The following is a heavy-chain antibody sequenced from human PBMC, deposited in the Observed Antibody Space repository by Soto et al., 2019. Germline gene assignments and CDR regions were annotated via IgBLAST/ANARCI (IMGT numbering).Heavy chain of an antibody. CDR2: IYYSGST. V-gene: IGHV4-31*03. D-gene: IGHD4-17*01. Sequence: SETRSLTCTVSGVSISSGGYYWSWIRQHPGKGLEWIGYIYYSGSTYYNPSLKSRVTISVDTSKNQFSLKLSSVTAADTAVYYCARRDYGPTYFDYWGQGTLVTVSS. CDR3: ARRDYGPTYFDY. CDR1: GVSISSGGYY. J-gene: IGHJ4*02.